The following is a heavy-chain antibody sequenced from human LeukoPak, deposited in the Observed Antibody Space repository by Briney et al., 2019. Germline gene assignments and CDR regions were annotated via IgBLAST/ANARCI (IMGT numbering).Heavy chain of an antibody. CDR3: AKQREGSSWSPDY. J-gene: IGHJ4*02. Sequence: PGGSLRLSCAASGFTFRNYGMHWVRQAPGKGLEWVAVISYDESSILYADPVKGRFTISRDNSKNTLYLQMNSLRPEDMAVYYCAKQREGSSWSPDYWGQGTLVTVSS. V-gene: IGHV3-30*18. CDR1: GFTFRNYG. CDR2: ISYDESSI. D-gene: IGHD6-13*01.